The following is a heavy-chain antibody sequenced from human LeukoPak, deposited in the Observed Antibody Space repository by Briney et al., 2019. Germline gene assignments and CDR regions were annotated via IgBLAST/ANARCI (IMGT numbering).Heavy chain of an antibody. V-gene: IGHV1-46*01. D-gene: IGHD3-22*01. CDR1: GYTFTSYY. CDR3: AREITYYYDSSGPGAFDI. CDR2: INPSGGST. Sequence: ASVKVSCKASGYTFTSYYMHWVRHAPGQGLEWMGIINPSGGSTSYAQKFQGRVTMTRDTSTSTVYMELSSLRSEDTAVYYCAREITYYYDSSGPGAFDIWGQGTMVTVSS. J-gene: IGHJ3*02.